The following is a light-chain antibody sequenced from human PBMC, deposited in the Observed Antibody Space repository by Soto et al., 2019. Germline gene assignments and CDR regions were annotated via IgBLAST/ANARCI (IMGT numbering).Light chain of an antibody. CDR3: QLYSGSPWT. CDR1: QSVSSY. J-gene: IGKJ1*01. Sequence: EIVLTQSPATLSLSPGERATLSCRASQSVSSYLAWYQQKPGQAPRLLIYDASNRATGIPARFSGSGSGTDFTLTISRLEPEDFAVYYCQLYSGSPWTFGQGTKVEIK. CDR2: DAS. V-gene: IGKV3-11*01.